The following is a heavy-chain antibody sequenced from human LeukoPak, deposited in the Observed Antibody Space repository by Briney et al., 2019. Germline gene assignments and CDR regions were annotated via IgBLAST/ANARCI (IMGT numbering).Heavy chain of an antibody. V-gene: IGHV4-61*05. D-gene: IGHD3-3*01. CDR1: GGSISSSSYY. J-gene: IGHJ5*02. CDR2: IYYSGST. Sequence: PSETLSLTCTVSGGSISSSSYYWGWIRQPPGKGLEWIGYIYYSGSTNYNPSLKSRVTISVDTSKNQFSLKLSSVTAADTAVYYCARVYYDFWSGYSPWWFDPWGQGTLVTVSS. CDR3: ARVYYDFWSGYSPWWFDP.